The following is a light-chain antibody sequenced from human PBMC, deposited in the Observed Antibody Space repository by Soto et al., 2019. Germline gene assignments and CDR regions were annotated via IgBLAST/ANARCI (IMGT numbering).Light chain of an antibody. CDR3: CTYAGRFTSHV. J-gene: IGLJ1*01. CDR2: DVS. Sequence: QSVLAQPRSVSGSPGQSVALSCTGTSSNVGGYNYVSWYQQHPGKAPKLMIYDVSKRPSGVPDRFSGSKSGNTASLSISGLQAEDEADYYCCTYAGRFTSHVSVTRTK. CDR1: SSNVGGYNY. V-gene: IGLV2-11*02.